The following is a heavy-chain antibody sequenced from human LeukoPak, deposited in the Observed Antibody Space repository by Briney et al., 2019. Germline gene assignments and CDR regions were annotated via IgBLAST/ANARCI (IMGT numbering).Heavy chain of an antibody. V-gene: IGHV3-9*01. Sequence: GGSLRLSCAASGFTFDDYAMPWVRQAPGKGLEWVSGISWNSGSIGYADSVKGRFTISRDNAKNSLYLQMNSLRAEDTALYCCAKDTRIAVAGKRGRYYYYGMDVWGQGTTVTVSS. CDR1: GFTFDDYA. CDR2: ISWNSGSI. CDR3: AKDTRIAVAGKRGRYYYYGMDV. J-gene: IGHJ6*02. D-gene: IGHD6-19*01.